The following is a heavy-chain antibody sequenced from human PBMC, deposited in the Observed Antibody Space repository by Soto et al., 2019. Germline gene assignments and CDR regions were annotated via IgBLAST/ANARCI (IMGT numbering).Heavy chain of an antibody. J-gene: IGHJ3*02. CDR1: GGLLSSYA. V-gene: IGHV1-69*06. CDR2: SIPTFGTT. CDR3: ARGINDYYDGTGPSWDDAFDI. Sequence: QVQLVQSGAEVKRPGSSVKVSCKTSGGLLSSYAISWVWQAPGQGLEWMGGSIPTFGTTVYAQNFQGRVSITADRSTGTAYLELRGLRSQDTAVYYCARGINDYYDGTGPSWDDAFDIWGQGTMVTVSS. D-gene: IGHD3-22*01.